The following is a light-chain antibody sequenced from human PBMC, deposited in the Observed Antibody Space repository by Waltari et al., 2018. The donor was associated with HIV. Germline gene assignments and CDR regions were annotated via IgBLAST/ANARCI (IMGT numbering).Light chain of an antibody. Sequence: ETILTQSPGTLSLSPGERATLSCRASQSVSSSHLAWYQQKPGKAPRLLVYDASSRATGIPDRFSGSGSGTDFILTINGLEPEDFAVYYCQQYDNSRWTFGQGTKVEIK. J-gene: IGKJ1*01. V-gene: IGKV3-20*01. CDR2: DAS. CDR1: QSVSSSH. CDR3: QQYDNSRWT.